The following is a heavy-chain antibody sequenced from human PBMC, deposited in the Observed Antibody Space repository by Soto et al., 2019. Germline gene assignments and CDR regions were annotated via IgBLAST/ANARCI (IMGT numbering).Heavy chain of an antibody. CDR1: GFTFSTYW. D-gene: IGHD3-16*01. CDR2: IKEDGSEE. Sequence: EVQLVESGGGVVQPGGSLRLSCAASGFTFSTYWMNWVRQAPGKGLEWVANIKEDGSEEFYVDSVKGRFTNSRDNANTSLYLDMNSLRGEDPAVYYCARDWGAPGRGSALGYYYHFGMDVWGQGTTVTVPS. J-gene: IGHJ6*02. V-gene: IGHV3-7*05. CDR3: ARDWGAPGRGSALGYYYHFGMDV.